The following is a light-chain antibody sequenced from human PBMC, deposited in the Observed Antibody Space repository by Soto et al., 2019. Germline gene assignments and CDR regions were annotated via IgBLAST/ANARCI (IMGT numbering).Light chain of an antibody. CDR3: QQYNNWPET. CDR1: QSVNSN. J-gene: IGKJ1*01. Sequence: EIVMTQSPATLSVSPGERATLSCRASQSVNSNLAWYQQKPGQAPRLLIYGASTRATGIPARFSGSGSGTKFTLPISSLQSEDFAVYYCQQYNNWPETFGQGTKV. V-gene: IGKV3-15*01. CDR2: GAS.